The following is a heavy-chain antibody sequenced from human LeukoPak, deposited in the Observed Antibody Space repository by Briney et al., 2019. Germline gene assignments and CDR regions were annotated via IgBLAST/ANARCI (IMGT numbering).Heavy chain of an antibody. V-gene: IGHV3-11*01. D-gene: IGHD3-22*01. Sequence: GGSLRLSCAASEFTFSDYYMSWIRQAPGKGLEWVSYISSSGSTIYYADSVKGRFTISRDNAKNSLYLQMNSLRAEDTAVYYCARAQTYYYDSSGYQPPGYFDYWGQGTLVTVSS. CDR1: EFTFSDYY. CDR3: ARAQTYYYDSSGYQPPGYFDY. CDR2: ISSSGSTI. J-gene: IGHJ4*02.